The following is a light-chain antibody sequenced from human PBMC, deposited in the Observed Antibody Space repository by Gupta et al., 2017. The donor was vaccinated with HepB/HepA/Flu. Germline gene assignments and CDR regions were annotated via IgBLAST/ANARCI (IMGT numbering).Light chain of an antibody. J-gene: IGKJ5*01. CDR3: QQYNNWPRIT. Sequence: EIVMTQSPATLSVSPGERATLSCRASQSVSSNLAWYQQKPGQTPRLLIYDASTRDTGIPARFSGSGSGTEFTLTISSLQSEDFAVYYCQQYNNWPRITFGQGTQLEIK. V-gene: IGKV3-15*01. CDR2: DAS. CDR1: QSVSSN.